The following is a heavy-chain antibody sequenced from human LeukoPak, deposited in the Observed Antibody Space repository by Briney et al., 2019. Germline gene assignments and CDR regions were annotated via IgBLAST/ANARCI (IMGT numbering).Heavy chain of an antibody. J-gene: IGHJ4*02. CDR2: IYSGGST. CDR1: GFAVSSNY. Sequence: GGSLRLSCVDSGFAVSSNYMSWVRQAPGKGLEWVSVIYSGGSTYYADSVKGRFTISRDNSKNTLYLQMNSLRAEDTAVYHCARGIPLDHWGQGTQVTVSS. CDR3: ARGIPLDH. V-gene: IGHV3-53*01.